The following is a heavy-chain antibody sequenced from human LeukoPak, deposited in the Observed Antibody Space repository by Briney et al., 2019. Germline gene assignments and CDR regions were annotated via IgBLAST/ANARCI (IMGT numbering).Heavy chain of an antibody. CDR1: GYTFTSYA. CDR2: INTNTGNP. CDR3: ASGVYGDYFGGYYYYGMDV. J-gene: IGHJ6*02. V-gene: IGHV7-4-1*02. Sequence: ASVKVSCKASGYTFTSYAMNWVRQAPGQGLEWKGWINTNTGNPTYAQGFTGRFVFSLDTSVSTAYLQISSLKAEDTAVYYCASGVYGDYFGGYYYYGMDVWGQGTTVTVSS. D-gene: IGHD4-17*01.